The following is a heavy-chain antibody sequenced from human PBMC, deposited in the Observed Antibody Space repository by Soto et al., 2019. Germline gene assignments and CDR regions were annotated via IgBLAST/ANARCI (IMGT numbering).Heavy chain of an antibody. CDR1: GFTVSSDY. CDR3: AGDPGERNGMIV. J-gene: IGHJ6*04. D-gene: IGHD1-26*01. CDR2: IYSDGGR. Sequence: EVQVVESGGDLVQPGGSLRLSCAASGFTVSSDYMNWVRQAPGKGLEWVSVIYSDGGRYYADSVKGRFTISRDNSKNMVYRQMNSLRAEDTAVYYCAGDPGERNGMIVWGEGTTVTVSS. V-gene: IGHV3-66*01.